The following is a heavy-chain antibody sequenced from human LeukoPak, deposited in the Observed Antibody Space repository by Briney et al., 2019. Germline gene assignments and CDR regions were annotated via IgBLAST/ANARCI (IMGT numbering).Heavy chain of an antibody. Sequence: QAGGSLRLSCAASGFTLSTYAMHWIRQAPGKGLEYLSAISGRGHTTYYANSVKGRATISKDTSKNTLYLQMDSLTVEDMAVYYCARRFGELLNYMDVWGKGTTVTVSS. CDR1: GFTLSTYA. CDR2: ISGRGHTT. D-gene: IGHD3-10*01. J-gene: IGHJ6*03. V-gene: IGHV3-64*01. CDR3: ARRFGELLNYMDV.